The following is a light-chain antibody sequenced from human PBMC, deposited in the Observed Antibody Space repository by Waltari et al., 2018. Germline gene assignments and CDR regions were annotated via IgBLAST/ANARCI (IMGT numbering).Light chain of an antibody. CDR1: SSNIGSSF. V-gene: IGLV1-47*01. J-gene: IGLJ3*02. Sequence: QPVLTQPPSASGTPGQRVTISCSGSSSNIGSSFLCWYQHLPGTAPKLLIYRNDQRPSGVPDRFSGSRSGTSASLAISGLRSEDEADYYCAAWDDSLTVRFGGGTKLTVL. CDR2: RND. CDR3: AAWDDSLTVR.